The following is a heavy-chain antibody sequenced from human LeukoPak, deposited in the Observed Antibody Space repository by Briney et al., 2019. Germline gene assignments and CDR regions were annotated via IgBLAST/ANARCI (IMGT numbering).Heavy chain of an antibody. CDR1: GGSISSSSYY. CDR3: AKEADDYGDYVDY. J-gene: IGHJ4*02. Sequence: PSETLSLTCTVPGGSISSSSYYWGWIRQPPGKGLEWVSAISGSGGSTYYADSVKGRFTISRDNSKNTLYLQMNSLRAEDTAVYYCAKEADDYGDYVDYWGQGTLVTVSS. D-gene: IGHD4-17*01. V-gene: IGHV3-23*01. CDR2: ISGSGGST.